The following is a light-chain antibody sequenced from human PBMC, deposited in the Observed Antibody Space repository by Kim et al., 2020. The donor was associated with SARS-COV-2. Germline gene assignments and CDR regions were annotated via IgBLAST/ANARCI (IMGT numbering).Light chain of an antibody. Sequence: SAYVGDRVTITCRASQTISNWLAWYQQRPGQAPKLLIYKASYLESGVPSRFSGSGSGTEFTLTISSLQPDDFATYYCQQYNSYWTFGQGTKVEIK. CDR2: KAS. V-gene: IGKV1-5*03. CDR1: QTISNW. J-gene: IGKJ1*01. CDR3: QQYNSYWT.